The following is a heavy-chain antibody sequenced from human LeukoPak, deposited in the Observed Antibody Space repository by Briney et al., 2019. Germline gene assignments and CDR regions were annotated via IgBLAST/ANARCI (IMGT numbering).Heavy chain of an antibody. CDR2: IWYDGSNK. V-gene: IGHV3-33*01. CDR3: ARERVYYYYGMDV. J-gene: IGHJ6*02. Sequence: GGSLRLSCAASGFTFSSYGVHWVRQAPGKGLEWVAVIWYDGSNKYYADSVKGRFTISRDNSKNTLYLQMNSLRAEDTAVYYCARERVYYYYGMDVWGQGTTVTVSS. CDR1: GFTFSSYG.